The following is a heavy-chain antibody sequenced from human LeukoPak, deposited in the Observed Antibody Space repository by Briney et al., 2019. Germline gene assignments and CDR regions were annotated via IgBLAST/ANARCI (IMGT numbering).Heavy chain of an antibody. V-gene: IGHV4-31*02. CDR3: ARDSPVTGFDP. CDR2: IYYSGST. Sequence: LRLSCAASGFTFSSFWMTWVRQAPGKGLEWIGYIYYSGSTYYNPSLKSRVTISVDTSKNQFSLKLSSVTAADTAVYYCARDSPVTGFDPWGQGTLVTVSS. CDR1: GFTFSSFW. D-gene: IGHD2-21*02. J-gene: IGHJ5*02.